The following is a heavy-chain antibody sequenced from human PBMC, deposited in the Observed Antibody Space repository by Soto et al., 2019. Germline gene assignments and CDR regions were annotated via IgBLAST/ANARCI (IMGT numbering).Heavy chain of an antibody. V-gene: IGHV1-2*04. Sequence: GASMKVSCKASGYTFTGYYMHWVRQAPGQGLEWMGWINPNSAGTNYAQKFQGWVTMTRDTSISTAYMELSRLRSDDTAVYYCARGTYSGYDFGYGLWGQGTLVTVSS. D-gene: IGHD5-12*01. CDR2: INPNSAGT. J-gene: IGHJ4*02. CDR3: ARGTYSGYDFGYGL. CDR1: GYTFTGYY.